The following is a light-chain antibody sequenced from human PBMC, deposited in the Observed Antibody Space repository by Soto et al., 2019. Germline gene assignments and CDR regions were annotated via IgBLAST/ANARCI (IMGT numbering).Light chain of an antibody. CDR3: QQYGSSPFP. Sequence: EIVLTQSPGTLSLSPGEGATLSCRASQSVSSSYLAWYQQKTGQAPRLLIYGASSRATGIPDRFSGSASGTDFTLTISRLEPVDFAQYYCQQYGSSPFPFGGGTKVEIK. V-gene: IGKV3-20*01. CDR2: GAS. J-gene: IGKJ4*01. CDR1: QSVSSSY.